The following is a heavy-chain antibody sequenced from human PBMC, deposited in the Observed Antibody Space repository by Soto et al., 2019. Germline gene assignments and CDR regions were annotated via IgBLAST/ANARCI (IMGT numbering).Heavy chain of an antibody. Sequence: QVQLVQSGAEVQRPGASVKVSCKTYGYSFTSYGISWVRQAPGQGLEWMGWISPYNGHTNFAQELQVRVTLTTDALKTPVYMELSNLRSDDTAVYYCARDQSLDRICYCGMDVWGQGTSVTVSS. CDR2: ISPYNGHT. J-gene: IGHJ6*02. D-gene: IGHD2-2*03. V-gene: IGHV1-18*01. CDR3: ARDQSLDRICYCGMDV. CDR1: GYSFTSYG.